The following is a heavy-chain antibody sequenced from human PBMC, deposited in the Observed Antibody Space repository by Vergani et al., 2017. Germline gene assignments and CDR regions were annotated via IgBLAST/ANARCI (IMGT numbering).Heavy chain of an antibody. D-gene: IGHD3-22*01. CDR3: ARDPNYYDSSGYYLGGFDI. J-gene: IGHJ3*02. CDR1: GYPFTSYY. CDR2: INPSGGST. V-gene: IGHV1-46*03. Sequence: QVQLVQSGAEVKKPGASVKVSCKASGYPFTSYYMHWVRQAPGQGLEWMGIINPSGGSTSYAQKFQGRVTMTRDTSTSTVYMELSSLRSEDTAVYYCARDPNYYDSSGYYLGGFDIWGQGTMVTVSS.